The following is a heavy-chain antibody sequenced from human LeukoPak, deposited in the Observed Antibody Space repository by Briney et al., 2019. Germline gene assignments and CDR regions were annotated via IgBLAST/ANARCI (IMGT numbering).Heavy chain of an antibody. J-gene: IGHJ6*02. Sequence: PSVTLSLTCAVYGGSFSGYYWSWIRQPPGKGLEWIGEINHSGSTNYNPSLKSRVTISVDTSKNQFSLKLSSVTAADTAVYYCASLPAAIENYYYYYGMDVWGQGTTVTVSS. CDR3: ASLPAAIENYYYYYGMDV. CDR2: INHSGST. CDR1: GGSFSGYY. D-gene: IGHD2-2*01. V-gene: IGHV4-34*01.